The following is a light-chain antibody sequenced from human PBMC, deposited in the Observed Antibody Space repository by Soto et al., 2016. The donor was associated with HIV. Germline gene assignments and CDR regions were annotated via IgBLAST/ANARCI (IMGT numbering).Light chain of an antibody. CDR3: QAWDTSTAV. J-gene: IGLJ1*01. CDR1: NIGSET. V-gene: IGLV3-21*01. Sequence: SYELTQPPSVSVAPGKTARITCGGNNIGSETVNWYQQKPGQAPVLVVYDDSDRPSGIPERFSGSNSGNTATLIISGTQAMDEADYYCQAWDTSTAVFGTGTKVTVL. CDR2: DDS.